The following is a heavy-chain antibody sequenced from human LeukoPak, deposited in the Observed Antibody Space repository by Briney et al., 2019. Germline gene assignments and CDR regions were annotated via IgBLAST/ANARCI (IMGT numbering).Heavy chain of an antibody. Sequence: GASVKVSRKASGYTFTSYGISWVRQAPGQGLEWMGWISAYNGNTNYAQKLQGRVTMTTDTSTSTAYMELRSLRSDDTAVYYCARDLRYSSSWYRVFDYWGQGTLVTVSS. J-gene: IGHJ4*02. D-gene: IGHD6-13*01. CDR1: GYTFTSYG. CDR3: ARDLRYSSSWYRVFDY. V-gene: IGHV1-18*01. CDR2: ISAYNGNT.